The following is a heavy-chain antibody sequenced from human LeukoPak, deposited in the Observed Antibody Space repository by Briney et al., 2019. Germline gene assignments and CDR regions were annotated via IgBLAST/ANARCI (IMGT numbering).Heavy chain of an antibody. CDR2: ISWNSGSI. Sequence: GRSLRLSCAASGFTFDDYAMHWVRQAPGKGLEWVSGISWNSGSIGYADSVKGRFTISRDNAKNSLYLQMNSLRAEDTALYYCAKSPDYYYGMDVWGQGTMVTVSS. CDR3: AKSPDYYYGMDV. J-gene: IGHJ6*02. V-gene: IGHV3-9*01. CDR1: GFTFDDYA.